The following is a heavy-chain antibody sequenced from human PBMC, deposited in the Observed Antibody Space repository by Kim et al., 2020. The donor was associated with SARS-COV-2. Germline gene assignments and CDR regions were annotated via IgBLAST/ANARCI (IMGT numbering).Heavy chain of an antibody. D-gene: IGHD3-9*01. CDR3: SKNSDDIVTVTLFDY. Sequence: GGSLRLSCAASGFTFSSYGMHWVRQAPGKGLEWVAVISYDGLNKYYADSVKGRFTISRDNSKNTLYLQMNSLRAEDTAVYYCSKNSDDIVTVTLFDYWGQGTLVTVSS. J-gene: IGHJ4*02. CDR1: GFTFSSYG. V-gene: IGHV3-30*18. CDR2: ISYDGLNK.